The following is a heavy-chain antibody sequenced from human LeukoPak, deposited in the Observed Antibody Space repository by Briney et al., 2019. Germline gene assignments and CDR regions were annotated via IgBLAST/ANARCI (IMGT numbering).Heavy chain of an antibody. V-gene: IGHV5-51*01. CDR1: GYSFTSYW. CDR2: IYPGDSET. CDR3: ATASRYFDH. J-gene: IGHJ4*02. Sequence: GESLKISCKGSGYSFTSYWIGWVRQVPGTGLEGMGVIYPGDSETRYSPSFQGQVTISADKSINTAYLQWSSLKASDTAIYYCATASRYFDHWGQGTLVTVS.